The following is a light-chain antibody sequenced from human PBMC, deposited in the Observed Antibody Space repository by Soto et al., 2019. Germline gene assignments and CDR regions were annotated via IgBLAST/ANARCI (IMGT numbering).Light chain of an antibody. Sequence: EIVLTQSPGTLSLSPGERPTLSCRASQTVSKNYLAWYQHKPGQPPRLLIYDASDRATGVPARFSGSGSGTDFTLTISSLEPEESAVYYCRQCATAPLTFGQGTKVEIK. CDR2: DAS. CDR3: RQCATAPLT. J-gene: IGKJ1*01. CDR1: QTVSKNY. V-gene: IGKV3-20*01.